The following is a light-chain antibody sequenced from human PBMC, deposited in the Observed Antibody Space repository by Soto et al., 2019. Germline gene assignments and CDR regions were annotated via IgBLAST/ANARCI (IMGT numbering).Light chain of an antibody. CDR1: SSDVGSYNL. Sequence: QSALTQPASVSGSPGQSITISCTGTSSDVGSYNLVSWYQQHPGKAPKLMIYEVSKRPSGVSNRFSGSNSGNTASLTISGVQAEDEADYYCCSYSGSSTFVVFGGGTKLTVL. CDR2: EVS. J-gene: IGLJ2*01. CDR3: CSYSGSSTFVV. V-gene: IGLV2-23*02.